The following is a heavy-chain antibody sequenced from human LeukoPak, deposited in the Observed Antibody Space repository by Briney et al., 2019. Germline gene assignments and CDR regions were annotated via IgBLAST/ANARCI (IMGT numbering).Heavy chain of an antibody. CDR1: GGSISSGSYY. CDR2: IYTSGST. D-gene: IGHD2-15*01. Sequence: SETLSLTCTVSGGSISSGSYYWSWIRQPAGKGLEWIGRIYTSGSTNYNPSLKSRVTISVDTSKNQFSLKLSSVTAADTAVYYCARDGPTVGGAFDTWGQGTMVTVSS. V-gene: IGHV4-61*02. CDR3: ARDGPTVGGAFDT. J-gene: IGHJ3*02.